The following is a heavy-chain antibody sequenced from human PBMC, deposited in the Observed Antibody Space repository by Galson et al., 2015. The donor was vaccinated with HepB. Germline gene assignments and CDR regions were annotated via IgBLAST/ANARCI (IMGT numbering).Heavy chain of an antibody. CDR1: GFTFNIYA. CDR2: ISGNGGST. J-gene: IGHJ6*02. Sequence: SLRLSCAASGFTFNIYAMNWVRQPPGKGLEWVSAISGNGGSTFYADSVKGRFTISRDNSKNTLYLQMNSLRAEDTAVYYCAKAHYYDSHHYGMDVWGQGTTVTVSS. CDR3: AKAHYYDSHHYGMDV. V-gene: IGHV3-23*01. D-gene: IGHD3-22*01.